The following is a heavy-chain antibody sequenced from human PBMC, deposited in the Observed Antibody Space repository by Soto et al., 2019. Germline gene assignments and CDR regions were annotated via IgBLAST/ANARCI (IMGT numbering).Heavy chain of an antibody. Sequence: ASVKVSCKASGYTFTSYYMHWVRQAPGQGLEWMGIINPSGGSTSYAQKFQGRVTMTRDTSTSTVYMELSSLRSEDAAVYYCAVVVAATSIDYWGQGTLVTVSS. CDR1: GYTFTSYY. D-gene: IGHD2-15*01. V-gene: IGHV1-46*03. CDR2: INPSGGST. CDR3: AVVVAATSIDY. J-gene: IGHJ4*02.